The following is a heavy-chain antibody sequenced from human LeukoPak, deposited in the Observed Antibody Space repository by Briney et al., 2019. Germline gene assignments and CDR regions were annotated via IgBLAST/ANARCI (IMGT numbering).Heavy chain of an antibody. J-gene: IGHJ6*02. CDR1: GFTFSSYS. D-gene: IGHD4-17*01. Sequence: GGSLRLSCAASGFTFSSYSMNWVRQAPGKGLEWVSSISSSSSYIYYADSVKGRFTISRDNAKNSLYLQMNSLRAEDTAVYYCARDLTTVTDYYGMDVWGQGATVTVSS. CDR3: ARDLTTVTDYYGMDV. V-gene: IGHV3-21*01. CDR2: ISSSSSYI.